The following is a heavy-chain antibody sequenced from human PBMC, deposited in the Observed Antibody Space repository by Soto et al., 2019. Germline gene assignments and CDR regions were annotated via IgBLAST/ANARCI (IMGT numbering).Heavy chain of an antibody. CDR2: ISTSSSTI. Sequence: EVQLVESGGGLVQPGGCLRLSCAASGFTFSIYSMNWVRQAPGKGLEWVSYISTSSSTIYYADSVKGRFTISRDNAKNSLYLQMNSLRAEDTAVYSCARGYYGDYVSDYWGQGTPVTVSS. J-gene: IGHJ4*02. D-gene: IGHD4-17*01. CDR3: ARGYYGDYVSDY. CDR1: GFTFSIYS. V-gene: IGHV3-48*01.